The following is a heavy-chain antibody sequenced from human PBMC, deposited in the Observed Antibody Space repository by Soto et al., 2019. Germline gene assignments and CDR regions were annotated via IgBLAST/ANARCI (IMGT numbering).Heavy chain of an antibody. CDR3: ARVIIAVAGSPYYYGMDV. D-gene: IGHD6-19*01. J-gene: IGHJ6*02. CDR1: GGTFSSYA. V-gene: IGHV1-69*01. CDR2: TIPIFGTA. Sequence: QVQLVQSGAEVKKPGSSVKVSCKASGGTFSSYAISWVRQAPGQGLEWMGGTIPIFGTANYAQKFQGRVTITADESTSTAYMELSSLRSEDTAVYYCARVIIAVAGSPYYYGMDVWGQGTTVTVSS.